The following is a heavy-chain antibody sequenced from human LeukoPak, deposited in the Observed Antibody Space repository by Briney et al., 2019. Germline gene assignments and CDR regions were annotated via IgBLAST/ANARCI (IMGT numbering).Heavy chain of an antibody. J-gene: IGHJ4*02. V-gene: IGHV1-46*01. CDR3: AGAQSGSYVAGGDY. CDR2: INPSADST. D-gene: IGHD1-26*01. Sequence: GASVKVSCKASGYTFTSYYMHWVRQPPGQGLEWMGIINPSADSTSYAQKFQGRVTMTRDTSTSTVHMELSSLRSEDRAVYYCAGAQSGSYVAGGDYWGQGTLVTVSS. CDR1: GYTFTSYY.